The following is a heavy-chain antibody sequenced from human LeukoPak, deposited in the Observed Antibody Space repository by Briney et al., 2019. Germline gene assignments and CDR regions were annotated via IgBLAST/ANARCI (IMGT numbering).Heavy chain of an antibody. Sequence: SETLSLTCTVSGGSISSSSYYWGWIRQPPGKGLEWIGSIYYSGSTYYNPSLKSRVTISVDTSKNQFFLKLSSVTAADTAVYYCAREGYSSSWYGSDYWGQGTLVTVSS. CDR2: IYYSGST. J-gene: IGHJ4*02. V-gene: IGHV4-39*07. CDR3: AREGYSSSWYGSDY. D-gene: IGHD6-13*01. CDR1: GGSISSSSYY.